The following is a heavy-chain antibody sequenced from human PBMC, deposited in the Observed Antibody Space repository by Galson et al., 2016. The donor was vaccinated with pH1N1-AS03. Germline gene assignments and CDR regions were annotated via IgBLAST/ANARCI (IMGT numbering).Heavy chain of an antibody. CDR3: ARDRHYYDYIWGTYRYDWYFDL. J-gene: IGHJ2*01. CDR2: IWHDGSEK. D-gene: IGHD3-16*02. Sequence: SLRLSCAAAGFTFSSHGMHWVRQTPGKGLEWVAVIWHDGSEKYYADSVKGRFTISRDKSKNTLYLQMNSLRAEDTAVYYCARDRHYYDYIWGTYRYDWYFDLWGRGTLVTVSS. CDR1: GFTFSSHG. V-gene: IGHV3-33*01.